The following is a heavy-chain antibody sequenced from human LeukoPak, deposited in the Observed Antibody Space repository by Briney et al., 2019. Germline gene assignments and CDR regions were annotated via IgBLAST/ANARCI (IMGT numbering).Heavy chain of an antibody. D-gene: IGHD3-10*01. J-gene: IGHJ6*03. CDR3: ARAPGSGSRHYYYYYMDV. V-gene: IGHV3-21*01. Sequence: GGSLRLSCAASGITFNSYTMNCVRQAPGKGLEWVSSISSRGSYIHSADSVKGRFTISRDNAKNSLFLQMNSLRAEDTAVYYCARAPGSGSRHYYYYYMDVWGKGTTVTVSS. CDR1: GITFNSYT. CDR2: ISSRGSYI.